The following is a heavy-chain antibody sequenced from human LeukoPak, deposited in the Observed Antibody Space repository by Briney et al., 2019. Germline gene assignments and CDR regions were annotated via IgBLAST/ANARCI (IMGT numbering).Heavy chain of an antibody. CDR3: ARGRRGWLIDY. Sequence: PSETLSLTCAVYGGSFSGYYWSWIRQPPGKGLEWIGEINHSGSTNYNPSLKSRVTISVDTSKNQFYLKLSSVTAAATAVYYCARGRRGWLIDYWGQGTLVTVSS. CDR1: GGSFSGYY. CDR2: INHSGST. J-gene: IGHJ4*02. D-gene: IGHD6-19*01. V-gene: IGHV4-34*01.